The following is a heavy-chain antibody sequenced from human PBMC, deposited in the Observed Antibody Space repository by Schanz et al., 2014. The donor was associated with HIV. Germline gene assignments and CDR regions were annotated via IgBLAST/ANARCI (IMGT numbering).Heavy chain of an antibody. D-gene: IGHD3-10*02. CDR2: MYYSGST. CDR1: GASISSDGYY. Sequence: QVQLQESGPRLVKPSQTLSLTCTVSGASISSDGYYWSWIRQHPGRGLEWIGYMYYSGSTYYNPSLQSRVTISVDTSKNQFSLKLSSVTAADTAVYYCAREDVSNWSFDLWGRGTLVSVSS. J-gene: IGHJ2*01. CDR3: AREDVSNWSFDL. V-gene: IGHV4-31*03.